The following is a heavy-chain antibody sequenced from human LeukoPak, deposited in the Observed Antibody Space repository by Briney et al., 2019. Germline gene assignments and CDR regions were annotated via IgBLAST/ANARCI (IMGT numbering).Heavy chain of an antibody. CDR3: ARVRGSGSHDAFDI. J-gene: IGHJ3*02. Sequence: SETLSLTCTVSGYSISSGYYWGWIRQPPGKGLEWIGSIYHSGSTYYNPSLKSRVTISVDTSKNQFSLKLSSVTAADTAVYYCARVRGSGSHDAFDIWGQGTMVTVSS. CDR2: IYHSGST. V-gene: IGHV4-38-2*02. D-gene: IGHD1-26*01. CDR1: GYSISSGYY.